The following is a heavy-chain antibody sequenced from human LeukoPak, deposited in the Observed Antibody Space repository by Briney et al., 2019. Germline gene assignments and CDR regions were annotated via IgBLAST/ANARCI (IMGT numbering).Heavy chain of an antibody. D-gene: IGHD3-9*01. CDR1: GGTFSSYA. J-gene: IGHJ3*02. CDR3: ARALYFDWLYHHAFDI. V-gene: IGHV1-69*13. CDR2: IIPIFGTA. Sequence: ASVKVSCKASGGTFSSYAISWVRQAPGQGLEWMGGIIPIFGTANYAQKFQGRVTITADESTSTAYMELSSLRSEDTAVYYCARALYFDWLYHHAFDIWGQGTMVTVSS.